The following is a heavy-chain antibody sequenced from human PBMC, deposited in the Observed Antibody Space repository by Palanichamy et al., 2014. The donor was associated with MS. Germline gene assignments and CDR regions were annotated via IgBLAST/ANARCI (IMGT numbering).Heavy chain of an antibody. V-gene: IGHV5-10-1*03. J-gene: IGHJ5*02. D-gene: IGHD2-2*01. CDR1: GYSFTSYW. Sequence: EVQLVQSGAEVKRPGESLRISCKGSGYSFTSYWISWVRQMPGKGLEWMGRIDPSDSYTNYSPSFQGHVTISADKSISTAYLQWSSLKASDTAMYYCARLGETLLLSQSENEVVFDPWGQGTLVTVSS. CDR2: IDPSDSYT. CDR3: ARLGETLLLSQSENEVVFDP.